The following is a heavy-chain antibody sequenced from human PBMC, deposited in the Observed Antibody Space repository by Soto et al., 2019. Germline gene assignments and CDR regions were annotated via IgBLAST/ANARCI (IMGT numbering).Heavy chain of an antibody. CDR1: GYSFTTYW. CDR3: AREKSDLELFNWLDP. D-gene: IGHD1-7*01. J-gene: IGHJ5*02. Sequence: GESLKISCEASGYSFTTYWISWVRQMPGKVLEWMGAIDPRDSYTKYSPSFQGHVTISVDKSISTAYLQWNSLKAPDTAIYYCAREKSDLELFNWLDPWGQGXLVPVYS. V-gene: IGHV5-10-1*01. CDR2: IDPRDSYT.